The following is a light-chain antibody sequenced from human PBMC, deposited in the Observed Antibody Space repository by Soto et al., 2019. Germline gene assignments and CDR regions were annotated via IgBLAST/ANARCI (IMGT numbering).Light chain of an antibody. Sequence: EIVLTQSPGTLSVSPGDRVTLSCRASQSISINLAWYQHKPGQAPRLLIHGASTRATGVPARISGSGSGTEFTLTISSLQSEDFAVYYCQQFRNWPWTFCQGTKVDI. CDR2: GAS. J-gene: IGKJ1*01. V-gene: IGKV3D-15*01. CDR3: QQFRNWPWT. CDR1: QSISIN.